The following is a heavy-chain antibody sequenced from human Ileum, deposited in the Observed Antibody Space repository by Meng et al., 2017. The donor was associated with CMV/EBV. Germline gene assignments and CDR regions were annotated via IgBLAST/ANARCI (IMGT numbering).Heavy chain of an antibody. CDR3: ARDGLNERYFDY. CDR2: INTNTGDP. D-gene: IGHD3-22*01. V-gene: IGHV7-4-1*02. Sequence: SCKASGYTFTNNNLIWVRQAPGQGPEWMGWINTNTGDPTYARDFTGRFVFSLDTSVSTAYLQISSLKAEDTAVYYCARDGLNERYFDYWGQGTLVTVS. J-gene: IGHJ4*02. CDR1: GYTFTNNN.